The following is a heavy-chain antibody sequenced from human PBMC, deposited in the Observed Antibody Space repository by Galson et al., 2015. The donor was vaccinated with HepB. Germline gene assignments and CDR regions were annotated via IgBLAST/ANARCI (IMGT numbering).Heavy chain of an antibody. CDR1: GFTFSNYW. V-gene: IGHV3-74*01. CDR3: ARDRKIGTVYYNDY. D-gene: IGHD3/OR15-3a*01. J-gene: IGHJ4*02. Sequence: SLRLSCAASGFTFSNYWMNWVRQAPGKGLVWVSRINSDGSSTSYADSVKGRFTISRNNAKNTLYLQMNSLRAEDTAVYYCARDRKIGTVYYNDYWGQGTLVPVSS. CDR2: INSDGSST.